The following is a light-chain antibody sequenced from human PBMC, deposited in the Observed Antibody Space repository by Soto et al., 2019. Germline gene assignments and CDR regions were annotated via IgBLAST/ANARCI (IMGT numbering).Light chain of an antibody. CDR3: SSYSSTSTLGV. V-gene: IGLV2-14*01. Sequence: QSALTQPASVSGSPGQSITISCTGTSSDVGGYNYVSWYQQRPGKAPKLMIYGVSNRPSGVSNRFSASKSGNTASLTISGLQAEDEADYYCSSYSSTSTLGVFGGGTKVTVL. CDR1: SSDVGGYNY. J-gene: IGLJ2*01. CDR2: GVS.